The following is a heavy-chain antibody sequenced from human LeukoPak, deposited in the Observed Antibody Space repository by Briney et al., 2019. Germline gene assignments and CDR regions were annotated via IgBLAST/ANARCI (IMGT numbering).Heavy chain of an antibody. V-gene: IGHV4-59*08. D-gene: IGHD6-19*01. CDR3: ASFNSSGYNFDY. CDR1: GGSISSYY. Sequence: PSETLSLTCTVSGGSISSYYWSWIRQPPGKGLEWIGYIYYSGSTNYNPSLKSRVTISVDTSKNQFSLKLSSVTAADTAVYYCASFNSSGYNFDYWGQGTLVTVSS. J-gene: IGHJ4*02. CDR2: IYYSGST.